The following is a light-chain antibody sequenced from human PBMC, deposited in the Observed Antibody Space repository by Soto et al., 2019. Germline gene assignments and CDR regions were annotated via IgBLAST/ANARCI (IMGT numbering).Light chain of an antibody. CDR2: GAF. Sequence: DIQMTQSPSSLSASVGDRVTITCRASQGIRNDLGWYQQKPGRAPKRLIFGAFRLQSGVPSRFSGSGSGTVFTLTITSLQPDDFATYYCLQQSSYPLTFGGGTRVEI. V-gene: IGKV1-17*01. CDR1: QGIRND. J-gene: IGKJ4*01. CDR3: LQQSSYPLT.